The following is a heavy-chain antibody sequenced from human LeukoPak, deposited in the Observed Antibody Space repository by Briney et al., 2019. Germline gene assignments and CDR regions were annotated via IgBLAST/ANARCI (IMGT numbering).Heavy chain of an antibody. CDR2: IYYSGST. Sequence: SETLSLTCTVSGSSISSYYWSWIRQPPGKGLEWIGYIYYSGSTNYNPSLKSRVTISVDTSKNQFSLKLSSVTAADTAVYYCARGIAVAGHNDYWGQGTLVTVSS. J-gene: IGHJ4*02. V-gene: IGHV4-59*01. D-gene: IGHD6-19*01. CDR3: ARGIAVAGHNDY. CDR1: GSSISSYY.